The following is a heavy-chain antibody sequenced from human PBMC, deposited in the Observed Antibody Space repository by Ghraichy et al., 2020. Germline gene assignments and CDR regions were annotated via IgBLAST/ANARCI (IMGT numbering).Heavy chain of an antibody. V-gene: IGHV3-48*04. CDR1: GFTFSSYS. Sequence: GGSLRLSCAASGFTFSSYSMNWVRQAPGKGLEWVSYISSSSSTIYYADSVKGRFTISRDNAKNSLYLQMNSLRAEDTAVYYCARSLDYGSRKRLDYWGQGTLVTVSS. CDR2: ISSSSSTI. D-gene: IGHD4-17*01. CDR3: ARSLDYGSRKRLDY. J-gene: IGHJ4*02.